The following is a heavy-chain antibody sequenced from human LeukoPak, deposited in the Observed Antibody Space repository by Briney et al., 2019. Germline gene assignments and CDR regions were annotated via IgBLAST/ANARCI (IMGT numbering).Heavy chain of an antibody. CDR2: ISYDGSNK. CDR3: ARGSTSDWPLDH. CDR1: GFTFSSYA. D-gene: IGHD2-2*01. Sequence: GRSLRLSCAASGFTFSSYAMHWVRQAPGKGLEWVAVISYDGSNKYYADSVKGRFTISRDNSKNTLYLQMNSLRAEDTAVYYCARGSTSDWPLDHWGQETLVTISS. V-gene: IGHV3-30-3*01. J-gene: IGHJ4*02.